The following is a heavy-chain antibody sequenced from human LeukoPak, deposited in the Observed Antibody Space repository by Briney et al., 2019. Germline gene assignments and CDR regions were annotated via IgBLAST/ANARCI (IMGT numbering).Heavy chain of an antibody. D-gene: IGHD6-19*01. Sequence: PSETLSLTCTVSGGSISSSSYYWGWIRQPPGKGLEWIGSIYYSGSTYYNPSLKSRVTISVDTSKNQFSLKLSSVTAADTAVYYCARSMPYSSGWYVGAGDYWGQGTLVTVSS. CDR2: IYYSGST. J-gene: IGHJ4*02. V-gene: IGHV4-39*07. CDR3: ARSMPYSSGWYVGAGDY. CDR1: GGSISSSSYY.